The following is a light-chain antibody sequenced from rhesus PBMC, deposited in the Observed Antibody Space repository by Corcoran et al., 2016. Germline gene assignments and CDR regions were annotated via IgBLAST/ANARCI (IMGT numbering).Light chain of an antibody. CDR2: KAS. J-gene: IGKJ2*01. Sequence: DIQMTQSPSSLSASVVDTVTITCRASQSISSWLAWYQQKPGNAPKLLIYKASSLQSGVPSRCSGRGSGKDFTLTIRSMQSEDFATLYCQQYSSSPYSFGQWTKVEIK. CDR1: QSISSW. V-gene: IGKV1-22*01. CDR3: QQYSSSPYS.